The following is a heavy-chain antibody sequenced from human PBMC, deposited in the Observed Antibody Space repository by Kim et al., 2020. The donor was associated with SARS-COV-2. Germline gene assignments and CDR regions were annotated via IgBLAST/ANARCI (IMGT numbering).Heavy chain of an antibody. CDR2: IYYSGST. V-gene: IGHV4-39*01. Sequence: SETLSLTCTVSGGSISSSSYYWGWIRQPPGKGLEWIGSIYYSGSTYYNPSLKSRVTISVDTSKNQFSLKLSSVTAADTAVYYCARSNRYCSSTSCYRENYYYGMDVWGQGTTVTVSS. J-gene: IGHJ6*02. CDR3: ARSNRYCSSTSCYRENYYYGMDV. D-gene: IGHD2-2*01. CDR1: GGSISSSSYY.